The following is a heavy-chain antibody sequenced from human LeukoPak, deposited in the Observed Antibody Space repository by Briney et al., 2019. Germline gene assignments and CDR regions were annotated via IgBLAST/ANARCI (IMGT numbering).Heavy chain of an antibody. CDR3: ARGRTYYYDSSGYPIYYYYYYGMDV. CDR1: GGSFSGYY. Sequence: SETLSLTCAVYGGSFSGYYWSWIRQPPGKGLEWIGEINHSGSTNYNPSLKSRVTISVDTSKNQFSLKLSSVTAADTAVYYCARGRTYYYDSSGYPIYYYYYYGMDVWGQGTTVTVSS. CDR2: INHSGST. J-gene: IGHJ6*02. D-gene: IGHD3-22*01. V-gene: IGHV4-34*01.